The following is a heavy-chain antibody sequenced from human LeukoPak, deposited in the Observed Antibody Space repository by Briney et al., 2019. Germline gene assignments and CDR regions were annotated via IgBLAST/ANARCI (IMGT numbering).Heavy chain of an antibody. V-gene: IGHV5-10-1*01. Sequence: GESLKIPCKGSGYSFTSYWISWVRQAPGKGLEWVGRNDPSDSYTNYSPSFQGHVTISTDKSISTAYLQWSSLKASDTAMYYCARVGSGYYPYFDYWGQGTLVTVSS. CDR1: GYSFTSYW. J-gene: IGHJ4*02. D-gene: IGHD3-22*01. CDR3: ARVGSGYYPYFDY. CDR2: NDPSDSYT.